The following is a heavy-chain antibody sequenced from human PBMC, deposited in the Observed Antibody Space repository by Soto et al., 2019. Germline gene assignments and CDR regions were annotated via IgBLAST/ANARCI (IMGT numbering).Heavy chain of an antibody. CDR3: AKEMLATDAFDI. CDR2: ISWDGGST. J-gene: IGHJ3*02. Sequence: PSETLSLSCAASGFTFDDYTMHWVRQAPGKGLEWVSLISWDGGSTYYADSVEGRFTISRDNSKNSLYLQMNSLRTEDTALYYCAKEMLATDAFDIWGQGTMVTVSS. V-gene: IGHV3-43*01. D-gene: IGHD5-12*01. CDR1: GFTFDDYT.